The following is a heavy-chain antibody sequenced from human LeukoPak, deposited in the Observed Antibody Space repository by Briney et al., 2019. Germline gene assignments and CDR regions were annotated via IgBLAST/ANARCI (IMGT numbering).Heavy chain of an antibody. D-gene: IGHD4-17*01. CDR1: GYTFTSYY. Sequence: ASVKVSCKASGYTFTSYYMHWVRQAAGQGLEWMGIINPSGGSTSYAQKFQGRVTMTRDTSTSTVYMELSSLRSEDTAVYYCARDYPVAVYGMDVWGQGTTVTVSS. CDR3: ARDYPVAVYGMDV. CDR2: INPSGGST. V-gene: IGHV1-46*01. J-gene: IGHJ6*02.